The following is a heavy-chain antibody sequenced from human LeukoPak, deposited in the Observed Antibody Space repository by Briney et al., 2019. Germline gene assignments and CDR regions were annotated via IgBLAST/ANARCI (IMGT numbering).Heavy chain of an antibody. CDR2: INYSGTT. V-gene: IGHV4-59*12. Sequence: SETLSLTCTVSGGSFSNYYWSWVRQPPGKGLEWIGYINYSGTTNYNPSLKSRVTISVDTSKNQFSLKLSSVTAADTAVYYCARGTSIAVAGDTYWYFDLWGRGTLVTVSS. D-gene: IGHD6-19*01. CDR1: GGSFSNYY. J-gene: IGHJ2*01. CDR3: ARGTSIAVAGDTYWYFDL.